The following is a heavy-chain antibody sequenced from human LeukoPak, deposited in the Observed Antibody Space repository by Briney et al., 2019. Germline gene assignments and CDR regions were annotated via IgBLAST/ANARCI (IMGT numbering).Heavy chain of an antibody. Sequence: GGSLRLSCAASGFTFSSYAMSWVRQAPGKGLEWVSAISGSGGSTYYADSVKGRFTISRDNSKNTLYLQMNSLRAEDTAVYYCARADGGYCSSTSCYPNPGYFDYWGQGTLVTVSS. V-gene: IGHV3-23*01. CDR2: ISGSGGST. D-gene: IGHD2-2*01. J-gene: IGHJ4*02. CDR1: GFTFSSYA. CDR3: ARADGGYCSSTSCYPNPGYFDY.